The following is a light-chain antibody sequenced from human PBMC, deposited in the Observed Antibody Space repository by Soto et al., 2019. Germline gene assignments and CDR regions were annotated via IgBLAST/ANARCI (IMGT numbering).Light chain of an antibody. Sequence: QSALTQPPSASGSPGQSVTISCTGTSSDVGGYDYVSWYQQHPGKAPKFMIYEVSKRPSGVPDRFSGSKSRNTASLTVSGLQAEDEAGYYCSSYAGSNNWVFGGGTKVTVL. J-gene: IGLJ3*02. CDR1: SSDVGGYDY. CDR3: SSYAGSNNWV. CDR2: EVS. V-gene: IGLV2-8*01.